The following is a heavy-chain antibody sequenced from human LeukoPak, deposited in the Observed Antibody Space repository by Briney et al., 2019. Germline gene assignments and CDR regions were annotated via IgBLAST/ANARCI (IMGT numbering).Heavy chain of an antibody. CDR1: GYTFTGYY. Sequence: ASVKVSCKASGYTFTGYYMHWVRQAPGQGLEWMGWINPNSGGTNYAQKFQGRVTMTRDTSISAAYMELSRLRSDDTAVYYCARVRNFEDRIVGATGAFDIWGQGTMVTVSS. J-gene: IGHJ3*02. D-gene: IGHD1-26*01. V-gene: IGHV1-2*02. CDR2: INPNSGGT. CDR3: ARVRNFEDRIVGATGAFDI.